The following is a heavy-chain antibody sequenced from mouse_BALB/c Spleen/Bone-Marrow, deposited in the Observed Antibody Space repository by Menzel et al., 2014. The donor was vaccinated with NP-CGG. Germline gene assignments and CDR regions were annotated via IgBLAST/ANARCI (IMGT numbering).Heavy chain of an antibody. CDR2: IRNKANGYTT. V-gene: IGHV7-3*02. CDR3: ARDKGRVFFDY. J-gene: IGHJ2*01. CDR1: GFTFXDYY. Sequence: EVMLVESGGGLVQPGGSLRLSCATSGFTFXDYYMNWVRQPPGKALEWLGFIRNKANGYTTEYSASVKGRFTISRDNSQNILYLQMNTLRAEDSATYYGARDKGRVFFDYWGQGTTLTVSS.